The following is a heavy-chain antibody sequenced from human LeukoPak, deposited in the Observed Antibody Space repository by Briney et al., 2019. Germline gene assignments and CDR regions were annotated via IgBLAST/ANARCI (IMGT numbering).Heavy chain of an antibody. CDR3: ARVIAPKVNRAGYNWFDP. J-gene: IGHJ5*02. D-gene: IGHD1-14*01. CDR2: TYYRSKWYN. CDR1: GDIVSSNSAA. V-gene: IGHV6-1*01. Sequence: SQTLSLTCAISGDIVSSNSAAWNWIRQSPSRGLEWLGRTYYRSKWYNDYAVSVKSRITINPDTSKNQFSLQLNSVTPEDMAVYYCARVIAPKVNRAGYNWFDPWGQGTLVTVSS.